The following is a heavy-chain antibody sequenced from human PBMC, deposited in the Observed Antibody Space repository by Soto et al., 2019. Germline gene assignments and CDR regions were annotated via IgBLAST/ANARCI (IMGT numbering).Heavy chain of an antibody. J-gene: IGHJ4*02. CDR2: ISGSGGST. CDR3: RTYYYDSSGYYTDY. CDR1: GFTFSSYA. Sequence: GGSLRLSCAASGFTFSSYAMSWVRQAPGKGLEWVSAISGSGGSTYYADSVKGQVTISADKSISTAYLQWSSLKASDTAMYYCRTYYYDSSGYYTDYWGQGTLVTVSS. D-gene: IGHD3-22*01. V-gene: IGHV3-23*01.